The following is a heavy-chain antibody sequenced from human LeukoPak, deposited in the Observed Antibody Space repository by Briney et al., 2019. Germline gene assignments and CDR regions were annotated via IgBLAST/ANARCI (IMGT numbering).Heavy chain of an antibody. CDR3: ARGAGTRSGTFDI. J-gene: IGHJ3*02. Sequence: SETLSLTCTVSGDSISSGSFCWSWTRQPAGKGLEWIGRIHTSGSTSYSPSLKSRVTMSIDTSKNQFSLKLNSVTATDTAVYYCARGAGTRSGTFDIWGQGTMVTVSS. CDR2: IHTSGST. CDR1: GDSISSGSFC. D-gene: IGHD1/OR15-1a*01. V-gene: IGHV4-61*02.